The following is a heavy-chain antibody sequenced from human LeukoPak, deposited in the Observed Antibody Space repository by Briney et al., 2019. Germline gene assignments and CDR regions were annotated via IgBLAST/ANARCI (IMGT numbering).Heavy chain of an antibody. J-gene: IGHJ4*02. CDR2: ISYDGTNK. D-gene: IGHD3-16*02. Sequence: PGGSLRLSCAASGFTFSIYGMHWVRQAPGKGLEWVAVISYDGTNKYYADSVKGRFTLSRDNSKNTLYLQMNSLRAEDTAVYYCARSTFGGIIVIGDYWGQGTLVTVSS. V-gene: IGHV3-30*03. CDR3: ARSTFGGIIVIGDY. CDR1: GFTFSIYG.